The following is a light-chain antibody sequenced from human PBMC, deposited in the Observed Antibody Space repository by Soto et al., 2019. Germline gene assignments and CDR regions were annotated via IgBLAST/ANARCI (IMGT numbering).Light chain of an antibody. Sequence: DIVMTQSPDSLSVSLGERATINCRSSQSVFYTPNNRNYLGWYQQRPGQPPKLLICWASIRESGVPDRFSGSGSGTDFTLTIDSLKAEDVAVYFCHQYYRSPYTFGQGTNLEIK. J-gene: IGKJ2*01. CDR2: WAS. V-gene: IGKV4-1*01. CDR1: QSVFYTPNNRNY. CDR3: HQYYRSPYT.